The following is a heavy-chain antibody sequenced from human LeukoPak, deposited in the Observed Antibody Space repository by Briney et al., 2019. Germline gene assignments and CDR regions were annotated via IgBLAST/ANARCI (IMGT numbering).Heavy chain of an antibody. CDR3: ARSLGGGASGYYNATFDY. CDR2: INHSGST. Sequence: PSEALSLTCTVSGGSFSGYYWSWIRQPPGKGLEWIGEINHSGSTNYNPSLKSRVTISVDTSKNQFSLKLSSVTAADTAVYYCARSLGGGASGYYNATFDYWGQGTLVTVSS. D-gene: IGHD3-22*01. V-gene: IGHV4-34*01. J-gene: IGHJ4*02. CDR1: GGSFSGYY.